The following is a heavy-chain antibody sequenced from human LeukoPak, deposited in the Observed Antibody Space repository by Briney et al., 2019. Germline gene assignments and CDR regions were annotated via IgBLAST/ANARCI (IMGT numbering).Heavy chain of an antibody. CDR2: INYSGRT. Sequence: SETLSLTCSVSGYSIRSGYQRGWIRQAPGKGLEWIGSINYSGRTYDNPSLKSRVTISIDTSKNQIFLKLRSTTAADTAHYYCARAEINDYNRYWGQGILVIVSS. CDR3: ARAEINDYNRY. CDR1: GYSIRSGYQ. J-gene: IGHJ4*02. V-gene: IGHV4-38-2*01. D-gene: IGHD4-11*01.